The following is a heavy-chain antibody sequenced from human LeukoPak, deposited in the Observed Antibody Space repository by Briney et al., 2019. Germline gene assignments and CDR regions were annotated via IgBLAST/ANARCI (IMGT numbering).Heavy chain of an antibody. Sequence: GASVKVSCKASGYTFTGYYMHWVRQAPGQGLEWMGWINPNSGGTNYAQKFQGRVTMTRDTSISTAYMELSRLRSDDTAVYYCARARYNWNDIGWFDPWGQGTRSPSPQ. CDR3: ARARYNWNDIGWFDP. D-gene: IGHD1-1*01. CDR1: GYTFTGYY. V-gene: IGHV1-2*02. CDR2: INPNSGGT. J-gene: IGHJ5*02.